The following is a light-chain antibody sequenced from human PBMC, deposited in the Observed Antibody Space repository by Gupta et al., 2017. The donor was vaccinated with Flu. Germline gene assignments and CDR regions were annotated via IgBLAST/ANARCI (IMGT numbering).Light chain of an antibody. CDR2: AAS. CDR1: QSINSY. V-gene: IGKV1-39*01. CDR3: LQSDSIPWT. J-gene: IGKJ1*01. Sequence: DIQMTQSPSSLSASVGDRVTITCRASQSINSYLNWYQQKPGKVPKVLIYAASGLQSGVPPRFSGSGSGTVFTFTISRLQPEDFATYYCLQSDSIPWTFGQGTKVEIK.